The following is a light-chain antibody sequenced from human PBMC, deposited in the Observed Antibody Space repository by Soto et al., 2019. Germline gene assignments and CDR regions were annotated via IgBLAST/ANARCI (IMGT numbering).Light chain of an antibody. CDR2: DVS. V-gene: IGKV1-5*01. CDR1: QSISSW. CDR3: QQYNTFWT. J-gene: IGKJ1*01. Sequence: DIQMTQSPSTLSASVGDRVTITCRASQSISSWLAWYQQKPGKAPKLLIYDVSSLESGVPSRFSGSGSGTEFTLTISSLPPDDFATYYCQQYNTFWTFGQGPKVEI.